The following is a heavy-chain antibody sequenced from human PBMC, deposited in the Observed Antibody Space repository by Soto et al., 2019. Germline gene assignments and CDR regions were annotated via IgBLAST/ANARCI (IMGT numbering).Heavy chain of an antibody. V-gene: IGHV2-5*02. CDR2: IYWDDDK. Sequence: SGPTLVNPTQTLTLTCTFSGFSLSTSGVGVGWIRQPPGKALEWLTVIYWDDDKRYNPSLKSRLTITKDTSKNQVVLTMTNMYPVDTATYYCARLYSGSYFDYWGQGALVTVSS. D-gene: IGHD1-26*01. J-gene: IGHJ4*02. CDR1: GFSLSTSGVG. CDR3: ARLYSGSYFDY.